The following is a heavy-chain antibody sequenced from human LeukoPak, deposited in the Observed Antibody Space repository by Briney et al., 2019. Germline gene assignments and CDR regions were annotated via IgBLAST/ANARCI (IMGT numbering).Heavy chain of an antibody. Sequence: SETLSLTCTVSGGFISSSSYYWSWIRQPAGKGLEWIGRIYTSGSTNYNPSLKSRVTISVDTSKNQFSLKLSSVTAADTAVYFCARGPYSYDSSGAFDIWGQGTMVTVSS. D-gene: IGHD3-22*01. CDR1: GGFISSSSYY. CDR2: IYTSGST. J-gene: IGHJ3*02. V-gene: IGHV4-61*02. CDR3: ARGPYSYDSSGAFDI.